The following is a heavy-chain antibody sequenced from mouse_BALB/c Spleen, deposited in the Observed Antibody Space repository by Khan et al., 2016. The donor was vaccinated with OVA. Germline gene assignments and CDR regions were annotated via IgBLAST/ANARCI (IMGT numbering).Heavy chain of an antibody. Sequence: QIQLVQSGAELVKPGASVKLSCKASGYTFNSYYMYWVKQRPGQGLEWIGEINPNNGDANFNEKFKNKATLTVDKSSNTAFMQLSSLTSEDSAVYYCTNSGYGSFAYWGQGTMVTVSA. J-gene: IGHJ3*01. V-gene: IGHV1S81*02. D-gene: IGHD2-2*01. CDR1: GYTFNSYY. CDR2: INPNNGDA. CDR3: TNSGYGSFAY.